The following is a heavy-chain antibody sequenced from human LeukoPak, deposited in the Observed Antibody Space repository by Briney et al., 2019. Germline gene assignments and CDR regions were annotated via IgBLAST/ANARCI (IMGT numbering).Heavy chain of an antibody. V-gene: IGHV3-43*02. CDR2: ISGDDAPT. J-gene: IGHJ1*01. Sequence: GGSLRLSCAASGFSFDDNAMYWVRQAPGKGLEWVSLISGDDAPTYYGDSVKGRFNISRDNSKSSLYLQMNSLRSEDSALYYCAKDNQRGGFQHWGQGTLVTVSS. CDR3: AKDNQRGGFQH. D-gene: IGHD3-16*01. CDR1: GFSFDDNA.